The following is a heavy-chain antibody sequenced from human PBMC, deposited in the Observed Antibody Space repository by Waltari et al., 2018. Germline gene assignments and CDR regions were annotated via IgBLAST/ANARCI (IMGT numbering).Heavy chain of an antibody. V-gene: IGHV4-39*02. D-gene: IGHD1-1*01. CDR1: GGSISSSNYY. CDR3: ARDRLGTINSFDP. Sequence: QLQLQESGPGLVKPSETLSLTCIVSGGSISSSNYYWGWIRQPPGKGLEWIGSIYSGGSTYYNPSLKSRVTISVDTSKNHFSLKLNYVTAADTAVYFCARDRLGTINSFDPWGQGTLVTVSS. CDR2: IYSGGST. J-gene: IGHJ5*02.